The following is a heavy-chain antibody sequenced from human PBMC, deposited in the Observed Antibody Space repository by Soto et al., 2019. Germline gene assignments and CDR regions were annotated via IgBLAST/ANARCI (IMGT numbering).Heavy chain of an antibody. D-gene: IGHD6-19*01. V-gene: IGHV1-8*01. J-gene: IGHJ4*02. CDR1: GYTFTSSD. Sequence: GASVKVSCKASGYTFTSSDISWVRQATGQGLEWMGWMNPNSGHTYYAQKFQGRVTMTRDTSISTAYMELSNLSSEDTAVYYCARGVTSGWYPHDYWGQGTLVTVSS. CDR2: MNPNSGHT. CDR3: ARGVTSGWYPHDY.